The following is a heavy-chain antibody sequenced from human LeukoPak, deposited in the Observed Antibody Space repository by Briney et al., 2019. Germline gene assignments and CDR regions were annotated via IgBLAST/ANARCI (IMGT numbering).Heavy chain of an antibody. D-gene: IGHD5-18*01. CDR2: INHSGST. CDR3: ARGLWIRSWYFDL. Sequence: PSETLSLTCAVYGGSFSGYYWSWIRQPPGKGLEWIGEINHSGSTNYNPSLKSRVTISVDTSKNQFSLKLSSVTAADTAVYYCARGLWIRSWYFDLWGRSTLVTVSS. CDR1: GGSFSGYY. V-gene: IGHV4-34*01. J-gene: IGHJ2*01.